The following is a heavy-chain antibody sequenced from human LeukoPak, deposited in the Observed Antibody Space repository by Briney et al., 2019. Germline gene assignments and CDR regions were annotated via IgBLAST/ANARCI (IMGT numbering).Heavy chain of an antibody. Sequence: ASVKVSCKASGYTFTGYYMHWVRQAPGQGLEWMGWISAYNGNTNYARKLQGRVTMTTDTSTSTAYMELRSLRSDDTAVYYCARVPPGMIVVVSPQFDYWGQGTLVTVSS. CDR2: ISAYNGNT. D-gene: IGHD3-22*01. CDR1: GYTFTGYY. J-gene: IGHJ4*02. CDR3: ARVPPGMIVVVSPQFDY. V-gene: IGHV1-18*04.